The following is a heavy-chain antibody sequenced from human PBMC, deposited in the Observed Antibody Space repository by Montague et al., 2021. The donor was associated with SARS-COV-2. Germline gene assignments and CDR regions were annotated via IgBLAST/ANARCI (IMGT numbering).Heavy chain of an antibody. V-gene: IGHV2-5*02. D-gene: IGHD1-14*01. J-gene: IGHJ5*02. CDR1: GFSLTTRGVG. CDR2: IYWDDAK. CDR3: AHKLYGINRRWFDP. Sequence: PALVKPTQTLTLTCTFSGFSLTTRGVGVGWIRQPPGKALEWLALIYWDDAKHYSPPLKSRLTITKDTSKNQVVLTMTNMDPVDTATYYCAHKLYGINRRWFDPWGQGTLVTVSS.